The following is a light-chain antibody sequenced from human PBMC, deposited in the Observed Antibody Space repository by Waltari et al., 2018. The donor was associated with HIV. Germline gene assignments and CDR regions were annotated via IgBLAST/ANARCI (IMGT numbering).Light chain of an antibody. J-gene: IGLJ3*02. CDR2: EVT. Sequence: QSALTQPASVSGSPGQSITLSCTVTNSDIGGYNYVSWYQQHPGKAPERLIYEVTHRAAGTSYRLSGSKSGNTACMTSSGLQAEDEADYYCSSYTTTTTILFGGGTKVTVL. CDR1: NSDIGGYNY. CDR3: SSYTTTTTIL. V-gene: IGLV2-14*01.